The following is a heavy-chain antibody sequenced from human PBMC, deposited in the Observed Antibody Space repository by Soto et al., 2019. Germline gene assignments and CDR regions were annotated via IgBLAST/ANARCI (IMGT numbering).Heavy chain of an antibody. CDR3: ARHGRVDSKKYAFDI. CDR2: IYPGDSDT. Sequence: GESLKISCKGSGYSFTSYWIGWVRQMPGKGLELMGIIYPGDSDTRYSPSFQGQVTISADKSISTAYLQWSSLKASDTAMYYYARHGRVDSKKYAFDIWGQGTMVTVSS. D-gene: IGHD3-16*01. CDR1: GYSFTSYW. J-gene: IGHJ3*02. V-gene: IGHV5-51*01.